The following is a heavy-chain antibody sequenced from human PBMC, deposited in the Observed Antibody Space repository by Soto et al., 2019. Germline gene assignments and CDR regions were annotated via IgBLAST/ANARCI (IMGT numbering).Heavy chain of an antibody. J-gene: IGHJ5*02. CDR2: IFYLGSS. D-gene: IGHD3-3*02. Sequence: SETLSLTCTVSGDSIISSDFYWGWVRQPPGKGLEWIGSIFYLGSSYYNPSLKSRVTMSVDTSKNQFSLRLRSVTAADTALYCCARHSLAPRKNTWFDPWGQGIMVTVSS. CDR3: ARHSLAPRKNTWFDP. V-gene: IGHV4-39*01. CDR1: GDSIISSDFY.